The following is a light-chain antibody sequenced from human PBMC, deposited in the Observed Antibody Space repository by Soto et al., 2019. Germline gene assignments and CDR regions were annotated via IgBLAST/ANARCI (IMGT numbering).Light chain of an antibody. J-gene: IGLJ1*01. CDR1: SSDVGGYKY. CDR3: NSYTSSSTLV. CDR2: EVS. Sequence: SGLAQPASVSGSPGRSITISCTGTSSDVGGYKYVSWYQQHPGKAPKLMIYEVSNRPSGVSNRFSGSKSGNTASLTISGLQADDEADYYCNSYTSSSTLVFGTGTKVTVL. V-gene: IGLV2-14*01.